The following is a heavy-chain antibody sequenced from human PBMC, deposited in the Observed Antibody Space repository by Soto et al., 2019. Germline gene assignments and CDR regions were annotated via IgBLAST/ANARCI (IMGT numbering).Heavy chain of an antibody. CDR2: ISGTTKYI. V-gene: IGHV3-21*01. CDR1: GFTFSSFN. D-gene: IGHD3-10*01. J-gene: IGHJ3*02. CDR3: ARSVIFRGLIRTLDM. Sequence: EVQLVESGGGLVKAGGSLRLSCSASGFTFSSFNMHWVRRAPGKGLEWVSSISGTTKYIYYGDSVKGRFTISRDNAENSMFLQMNRLRVEDTAVYYCARSVIFRGLIRTLDMWGQGTLVTVSS.